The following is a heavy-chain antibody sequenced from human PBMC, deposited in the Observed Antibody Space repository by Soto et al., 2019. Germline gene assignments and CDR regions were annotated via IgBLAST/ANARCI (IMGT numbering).Heavy chain of an antibody. Sequence: QVQLQESGPGLVKPSGTLSLTCAVSGGSISGANWWNWVRQPPGKGLEWIGEISDRGSTNYNPSLRSRVTISVDKSKNQFSLKLSSVTAADTAVYYCARAVEYCSTISCYGAWFDPWGQGTLVTVSS. CDR2: ISDRGST. J-gene: IGHJ5*02. D-gene: IGHD2-2*01. V-gene: IGHV4-4*02. CDR1: GGSISGANW. CDR3: ARAVEYCSTISCYGAWFDP.